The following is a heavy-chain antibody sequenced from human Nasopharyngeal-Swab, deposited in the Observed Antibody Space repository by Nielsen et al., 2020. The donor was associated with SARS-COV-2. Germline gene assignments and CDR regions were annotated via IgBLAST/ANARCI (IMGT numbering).Heavy chain of an antibody. CDR2: IYPGDSDT. CDR1: GYSCTSYW. Sequence: GESLKISCKGSGYSCTSYWIGWVRQMPGKGLEWMGIIYPGDSDTRYSPSFQGQVTVSADKSISTAYLQWSSLKASDTAMYYCAMFSTVAGTYQLDYWGQGTLVTVSS. CDR3: AMFSTVAGTYQLDY. D-gene: IGHD6-19*01. V-gene: IGHV5-51*01. J-gene: IGHJ4*02.